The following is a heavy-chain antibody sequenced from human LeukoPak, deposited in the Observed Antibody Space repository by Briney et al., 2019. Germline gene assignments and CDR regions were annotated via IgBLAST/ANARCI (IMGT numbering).Heavy chain of an antibody. CDR3: ARVGGSSWSTLGYFDL. CDR1: GFTFSSYA. D-gene: IGHD6-13*01. Sequence: GGSLRLSCAGSGFTFSSYAMSWVRQAPGKGLQWVSAISASGASAYYADSVKGRFTISRDNSKNTLFLQMSSLRADDTAVFYCARVGGSSWSTLGYFDLWGRGTLVTVSS. CDR2: ISASGASA. V-gene: IGHV3-23*01. J-gene: IGHJ2*01.